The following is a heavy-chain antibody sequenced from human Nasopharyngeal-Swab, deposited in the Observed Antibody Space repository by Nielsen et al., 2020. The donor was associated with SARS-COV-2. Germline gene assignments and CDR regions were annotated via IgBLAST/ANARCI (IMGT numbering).Heavy chain of an antibody. V-gene: IGHV1-8*01. CDR3: ATRGRGYSSGWYYRGSEYYFDY. CDR2: MNPNSGNT. Sequence: ASVQVSCKASGYTFTSYYINWVRQATAQGLEWMGWMNPNSGNTGYAQKFQGRVTMTRNTSISTAYMELSSLRSEDPAVYYCATRGRGYSSGWYYRGSEYYFDYWGQGTLVTVSS. CDR1: GYTFTSYY. D-gene: IGHD6-19*01. J-gene: IGHJ4*02.